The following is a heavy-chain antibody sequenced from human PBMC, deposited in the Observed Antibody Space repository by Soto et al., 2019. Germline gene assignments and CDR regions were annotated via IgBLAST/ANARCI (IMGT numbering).Heavy chain of an antibody. CDR2: IKSKTDGGTT. V-gene: IGHV3-15*01. Sequence: GESLRLSCAASGFTFSNAWMSWVRQAPGKGLEWVGRIKSKTDGGTTDYAAPVKGRFTISRDDAKNTLYLQMNSLKTRATDMDYCTTDCSLRRETVMVLGYWGQGTLVTVSS. D-gene: IGHD5-18*01. CDR1: GFTFSNAW. J-gene: IGHJ4*02. CDR3: TTDCSLRRETVMVLGY.